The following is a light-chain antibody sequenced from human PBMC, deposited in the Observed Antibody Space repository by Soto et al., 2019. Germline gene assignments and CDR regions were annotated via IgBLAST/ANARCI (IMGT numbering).Light chain of an antibody. CDR2: DAS. Sequence: DIQMTQSPSTLSASVRDRVTIPCRASQSISSWLAWYQQKPGKAPKLLIYDASSLESGVPSRFSGSGSGTEFTLTISSLQSEDFAVYYCQQYNNWPKTFGQGTKVDIK. CDR3: QQYNNWPKT. V-gene: IGKV1-5*01. J-gene: IGKJ1*01. CDR1: QSISSW.